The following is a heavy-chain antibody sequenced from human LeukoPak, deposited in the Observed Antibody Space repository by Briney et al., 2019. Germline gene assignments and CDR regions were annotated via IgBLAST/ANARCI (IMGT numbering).Heavy chain of an antibody. CDR1: GFTFSSYA. Sequence: GGSLRLSCAASGFTFSSYAMHWVRQAPGKGLEWVAVISYDGSNKYYADSVKGRFTISRDNSKNTLYLQMNSLRAEDTAVYYCAREGQLGVYWGQGTLVTVSS. CDR3: AREGQLGVY. J-gene: IGHJ4*02. CDR2: ISYDGSNK. D-gene: IGHD6-6*01. V-gene: IGHV3-30-3*01.